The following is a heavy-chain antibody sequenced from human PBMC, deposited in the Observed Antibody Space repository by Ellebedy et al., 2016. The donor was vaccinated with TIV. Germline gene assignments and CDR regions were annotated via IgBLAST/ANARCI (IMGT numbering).Heavy chain of an antibody. CDR2: IEQDGSEK. J-gene: IGHJ4*02. Sequence: GESLKISCAGSGFTFGNYWMNWVRQAPGKGLEWVANIEQDGSEKFHADSVKGRFTISRDNAKNALYLQMNSLRADDTAVYYCARGVSMYTSNIWFDFDYWGPGTLVTVSS. CDR1: GFTFGNYW. V-gene: IGHV3-7*04. D-gene: IGHD6-13*01. CDR3: ARGVSMYTSNIWFDFDY.